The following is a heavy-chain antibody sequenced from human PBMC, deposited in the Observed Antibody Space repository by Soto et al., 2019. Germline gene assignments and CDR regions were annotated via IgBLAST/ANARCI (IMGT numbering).Heavy chain of an antibody. CDR2: ISSSSSTI. CDR1: GFTFSSYS. J-gene: IGHJ4*02. D-gene: IGHD3-22*01. V-gene: IGHV3-48*01. CDR3: ARGRMHYYDSSGYCFDY. Sequence: GGSLRLSCAASGFTFSSYSMNWVRQAPGKGLEWVSYISSSSSTIYYADSVKGRFTISRDNAKNSLYLQMNSLRAEDTAVYYCARGRMHYYDSSGYCFDYWGQGTLVTVSS.